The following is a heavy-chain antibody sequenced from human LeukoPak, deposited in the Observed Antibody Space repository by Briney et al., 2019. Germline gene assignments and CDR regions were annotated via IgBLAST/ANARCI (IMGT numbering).Heavy chain of an antibody. CDR3: ARGRLRGDYGSDAFDI. CDR2: INTNTGNP. Sequence: ASVKVSCKASGYTFTGHYMHWVRQAPGQGLEWMGWINTNTGNPTYAQGFTGRFVFSLDTSVSTAYLQISSLKPEDTAVYYCARGRLRGDYGSDAFDIWGQGTMVTVSS. D-gene: IGHD4-17*01. J-gene: IGHJ3*02. V-gene: IGHV7-4-1*02. CDR1: GYTFTGHY.